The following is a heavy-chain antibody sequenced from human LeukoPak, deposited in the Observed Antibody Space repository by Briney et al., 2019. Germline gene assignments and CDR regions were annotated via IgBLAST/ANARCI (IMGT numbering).Heavy chain of an antibody. CDR1: GFTFSTYS. Sequence: GSLRLSCAASGFTFSTYSMNWVRQAPGKGLEWVSSISSSSNYIYYADSVKGRFTISRDNSKNTLYLQMNSLRAEDTAVYYCAKGPHYYDSSGPLDYWGQGTLVTVSS. D-gene: IGHD3-22*01. V-gene: IGHV3-21*04. J-gene: IGHJ4*02. CDR3: AKGPHYYDSSGPLDY. CDR2: ISSSSNYI.